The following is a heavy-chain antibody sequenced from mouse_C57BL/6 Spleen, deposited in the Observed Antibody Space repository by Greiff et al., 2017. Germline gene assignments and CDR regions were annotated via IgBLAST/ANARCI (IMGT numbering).Heavy chain of an antibody. V-gene: IGHV1-69*01. J-gene: IGHJ3*01. CDR3: GRVESNPCAY. CDR2: IDPSDGYT. D-gene: IGHD2-5*01. CDR1: GYTFTSYW. Sequence: QVQLLQPGPELVMPGASVKLSCKASGYTFTSYWMHWVKQRPGQGLEWIGQIDPSDGYTNYNQKFKGKSTLTVDKTSSPAYMQHSSLTSEDSAVYYCGRVESNPCAYWGQGTLVTVSA.